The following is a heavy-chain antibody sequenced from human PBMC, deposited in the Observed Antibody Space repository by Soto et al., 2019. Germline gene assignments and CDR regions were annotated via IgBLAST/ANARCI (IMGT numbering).Heavy chain of an antibody. Sequence: GGSLRLSCVASGFTFSDNYMSWIRQAPGKGLEWVSYISSGGRDIYYADSVNGRFTVSRDNAKNSLYLQMNSLRAEDSAVYYCAKQQLMVYSGYGMDVWGQGTTVTVSS. CDR1: GFTFSDNY. V-gene: IGHV3-11*01. D-gene: IGHD2-8*01. CDR3: AKQQLMVYSGYGMDV. J-gene: IGHJ6*02. CDR2: ISSGGRDI.